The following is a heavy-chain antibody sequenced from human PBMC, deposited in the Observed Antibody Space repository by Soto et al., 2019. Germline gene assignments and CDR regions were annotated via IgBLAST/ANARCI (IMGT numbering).Heavy chain of an antibody. CDR3: ATTRGIAVGGSSDN. J-gene: IGHJ4*02. D-gene: IGHD6-13*01. Sequence: SETLSLTCAVSGGSISSGGYSWSWIRQPPGKGLEWIGYIYHSGSTYYNPSLKSRVTISVDRSKNQFSLKLSSVTAADTATYYCATTRGIAVGGSSDNWGQGTLVTVSS. V-gene: IGHV4-30-2*01. CDR1: GGSISSGGYS. CDR2: IYHSGST.